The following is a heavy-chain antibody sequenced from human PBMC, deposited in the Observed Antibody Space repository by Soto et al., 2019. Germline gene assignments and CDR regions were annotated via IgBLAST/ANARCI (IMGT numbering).Heavy chain of an antibody. CDR2: INHSGST. J-gene: IGHJ4*02. Sequence: QVQLQQWGAGLLKPSETLSLTCAVYGGSFSGYYWSWIRQPPGKGLEWIGEINHSGSTNYNPSLKSRVTISVDTSKNQFSLKLSSVTAADPAVYYCARGGRMVATSGRGGGPPLLWGQGTLVTVSS. CDR3: ARGGRMVATSGRGGGPPLL. CDR1: GGSFSGYY. V-gene: IGHV4-34*01. D-gene: IGHD5-12*01.